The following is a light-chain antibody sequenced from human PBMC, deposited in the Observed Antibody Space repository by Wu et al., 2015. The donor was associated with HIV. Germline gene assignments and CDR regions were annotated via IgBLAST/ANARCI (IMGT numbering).Light chain of an antibody. CDR3: QQYGSSPGYT. Sequence: EIVLTQSPATLSFSPGERATLSCRASQSVSGTLAWYQQRPGQAPRLLIYDASSRATGIPDRFSGSGSVTDFTLTISSLEPEDFAVYYCQQYGSSPGYTFGQGTKLEIK. J-gene: IGKJ2*01. CDR1: QSVSGT. V-gene: IGKV3-20*01. CDR2: DAS.